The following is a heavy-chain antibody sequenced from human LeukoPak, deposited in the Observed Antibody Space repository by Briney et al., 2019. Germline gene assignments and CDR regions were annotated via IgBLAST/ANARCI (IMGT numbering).Heavy chain of an antibody. J-gene: IGHJ5*02. Sequence: ASVKVSCKASGYTFTGYYMHWVRQAPGQGLEWMGWINPNSGGTNYSQKFQGRVTMTTDTSTSTAYMELRSLRSDDTAVYYCAREVLGYCSGGSCRRFDPWGQGTLVTVSS. CDR3: AREVLGYCSGGSCRRFDP. CDR2: INPNSGGT. V-gene: IGHV1-2*02. CDR1: GYTFTGYY. D-gene: IGHD2-15*01.